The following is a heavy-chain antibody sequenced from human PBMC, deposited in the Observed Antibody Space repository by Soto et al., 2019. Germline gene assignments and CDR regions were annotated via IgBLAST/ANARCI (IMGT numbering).Heavy chain of an antibody. CDR2: ISSSGSTI. CDR1: GFIFSSFA. Sequence: GGSLRLSCAASGFIFSSFAMHWVRQVPGKGLEWISYISSSGSTISYADFVKGRFTISRDNAKNSLFLQMDSLRAEDSAVYYCARGASGSPTALRLWGRGTLVTVSS. V-gene: IGHV3-48*03. J-gene: IGHJ4*02. CDR3: ARGASGSPTALRL. D-gene: IGHD3-10*01.